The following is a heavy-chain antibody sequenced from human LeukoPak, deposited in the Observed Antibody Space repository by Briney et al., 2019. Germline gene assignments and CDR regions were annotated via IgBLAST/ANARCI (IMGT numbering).Heavy chain of an antibody. J-gene: IGHJ4*02. Sequence: ASVKVSCKASGYTFTNFYIHWVRQAPGQGLEWMGIINPSGGSTSYTQKFQGRVTMTRDTSTSTVYMELSCLRSEDTAVYYCARERQQPYYFDYWGQGTLVTVSS. V-gene: IGHV1-46*03. CDR1: GYTFTNFY. CDR3: ARERQQPYYFDY. D-gene: IGHD6-13*01. CDR2: INPSGGST.